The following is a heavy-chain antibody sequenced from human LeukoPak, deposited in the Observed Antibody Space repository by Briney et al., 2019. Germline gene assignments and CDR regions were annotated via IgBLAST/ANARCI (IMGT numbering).Heavy chain of an antibody. CDR3: ASYFYGSGSLNWFDP. CDR2: INPNSGGT. CDR1: GYTFTGYY. D-gene: IGHD3-10*01. Sequence: GASVKVCCKASGYTFTGYYMHWVRQAPGQGLEWMGWINPNSGGTNYAQKFQGRVTMTRDTSISTAYMELSRLRSDDTAVYYCASYFYGSGSLNWFDPWGQGTLVTVSS. V-gene: IGHV1-2*02. J-gene: IGHJ5*02.